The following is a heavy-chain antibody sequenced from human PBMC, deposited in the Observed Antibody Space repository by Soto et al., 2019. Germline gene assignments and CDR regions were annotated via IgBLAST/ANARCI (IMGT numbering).Heavy chain of an antibody. Sequence: GASVKVSCKASGGTFSSYAISWVRQAPGQGLEWMGGIIPIFGTANYAQKFQGRVTITADESTSTAYMELSSLRSEDKAVYYCARLGYGSGSFSIGLAIPFDPWGQGTLVTVSS. CDR1: GGTFSSYA. V-gene: IGHV1-69*13. CDR3: ARLGYGSGSFSIGLAIPFDP. CDR2: IIPIFGTA. D-gene: IGHD3-10*01. J-gene: IGHJ5*02.